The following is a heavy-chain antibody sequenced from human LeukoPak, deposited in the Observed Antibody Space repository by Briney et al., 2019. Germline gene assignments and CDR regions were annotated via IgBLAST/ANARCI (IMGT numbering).Heavy chain of an antibody. V-gene: IGHV1-2*06. CDR1: GYTFTGYY. Sequence: ASVKVSCKPSGYTFTGYYMHWVRQAPGQGLEWMGRINPNSGGTNYAQKFQGRVTMARDTSISTAYMELSRLRSDDTAVYYCARDDYDILTGYQIFDYWGQGTLVTVSS. D-gene: IGHD3-9*01. J-gene: IGHJ4*02. CDR3: ARDDYDILTGYQIFDY. CDR2: INPNSGGT.